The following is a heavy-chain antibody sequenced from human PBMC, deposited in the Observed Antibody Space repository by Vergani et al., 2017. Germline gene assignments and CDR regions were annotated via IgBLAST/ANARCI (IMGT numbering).Heavy chain of an antibody. D-gene: IGHD6-19*01. Sequence: EVQLVESGGGLVQPGGSLRLSCAASGFTFSSYEMNWVRQAPGKGLEWVSYISSSGSTIYYADSVKGRFTISRDNAKNTLYLQMNSLRAEDTAVYYCARDPLASQQWLPWFDYWGQGTLVTVSS. CDR1: GFTFSSYE. V-gene: IGHV3-48*03. J-gene: IGHJ4*02. CDR3: ARDPLASQQWLPWFDY. CDR2: ISSSGSTI.